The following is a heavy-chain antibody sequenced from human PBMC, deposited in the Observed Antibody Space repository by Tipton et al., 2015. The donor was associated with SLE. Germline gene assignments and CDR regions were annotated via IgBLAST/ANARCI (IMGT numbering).Heavy chain of an antibody. CDR3: ARARYYVNSGYYYFDF. V-gene: IGHV4-39*07. CDR2: FYYSGNR. Sequence: TLSPTCSVSGDSISRDTYYWAWGWIRQPPGKGLEWIGSFYYSGNRCYNPSLENRVTTSIDTSNNQFSLRVTSVIATDTAVYYCARARYYVNSGYYYFDFWGQGTLVTVSS. D-gene: IGHD3-22*01. CDR1: GDSISRDTYY. J-gene: IGHJ4*02.